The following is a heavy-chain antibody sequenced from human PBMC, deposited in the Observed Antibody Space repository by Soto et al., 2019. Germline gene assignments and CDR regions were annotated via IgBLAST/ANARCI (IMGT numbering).Heavy chain of an antibody. D-gene: IGHD7-27*01. Sequence: QVQLQQWGAGLLKPSETLSLTCAVYGGSFSGYYWHWIRQPPGKGLEWIGEIKHSGSTNYNPSLKSRVTISVDTSKNQFSLKLSSVTAADTAVYYCARGWGRIFDYWGQGTLVTVSS. CDR3: ARGWGRIFDY. J-gene: IGHJ4*02. CDR1: GGSFSGYY. V-gene: IGHV4-34*01. CDR2: IKHSGST.